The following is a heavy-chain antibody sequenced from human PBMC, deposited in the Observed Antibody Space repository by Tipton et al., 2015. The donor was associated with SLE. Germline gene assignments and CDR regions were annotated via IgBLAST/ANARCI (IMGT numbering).Heavy chain of an antibody. Sequence: TLSLTCAVYDDSVSGYHWSWIRQPPGKGLEWIGEINHGGDTDYNPSLKSRVTMSIDTSNNQFSLRLTSVTAADTAVYYCARLSGDGTDYQGCFDPWGQGTLVTVSS. J-gene: IGHJ5*02. CDR3: ARLSGDGTDYQGCFDP. V-gene: IGHV4-34*01. CDR1: DDSVSGYH. CDR2: INHGGDT. D-gene: IGHD2-8*02.